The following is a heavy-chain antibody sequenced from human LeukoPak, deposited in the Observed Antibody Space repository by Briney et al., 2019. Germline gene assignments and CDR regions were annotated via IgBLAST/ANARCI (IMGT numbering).Heavy chain of an antibody. D-gene: IGHD6-13*01. J-gene: IGHJ6*03. Sequence: SVKVSCKASGFTFTSSAVQWVRQPRGQRLEWIGWIVVGSGNTNYAQKFQERVTITRDMSTSTAYMELSSLRSEDTAVYYCAADGAAAGTDYYYYMDVWGKGTTVTVSS. CDR1: GFTFTSSA. V-gene: IGHV1-58*01. CDR3: AADGAAAGTDYYYYMDV. CDR2: IVVGSGNT.